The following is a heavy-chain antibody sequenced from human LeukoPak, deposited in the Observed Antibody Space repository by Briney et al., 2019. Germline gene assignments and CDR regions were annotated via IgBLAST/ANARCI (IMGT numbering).Heavy chain of an antibody. D-gene: IGHD3-3*01. J-gene: IGHJ4*02. V-gene: IGHV3-23*01. CDR1: GFTFSSYA. Sequence: GGSLRLSCAASGFTFSSYAMNWVRQAPGKGLEWVSAISGSGGSTYYADSVKGRFTISRDNSKNTLYLQMNSLRAEDTAIYYCARDERLLSFLKWGQGTLVTVSS. CDR2: ISGSGGST. CDR3: ARDERLLSFLK.